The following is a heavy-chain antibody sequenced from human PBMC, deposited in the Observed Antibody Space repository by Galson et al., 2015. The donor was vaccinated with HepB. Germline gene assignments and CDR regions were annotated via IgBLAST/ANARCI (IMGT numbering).Heavy chain of an antibody. CDR1: GDSFTSYW. CDR2: IYPGDSDT. V-gene: IGHV5-51*01. D-gene: IGHD6-13*01. Sequence: QSGAEVKKPGESLRISCKGSGDSFTSYWISWVRQMPGKGLEWMGIIYPGDSDTRYSPSFQGQVTISADKSISTAYLQWSSLKAPDTAMYYCARRPGIAAAGSIDAFDIWGQGTLVTVSS. CDR3: ARRPGIAAAGSIDAFDI. J-gene: IGHJ4*02.